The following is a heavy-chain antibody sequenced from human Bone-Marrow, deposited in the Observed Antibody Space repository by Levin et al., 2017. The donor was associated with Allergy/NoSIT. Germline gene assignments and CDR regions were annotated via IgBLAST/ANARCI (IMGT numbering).Heavy chain of an antibody. J-gene: IGHJ3*02. D-gene: IGHD2/OR15-2a*01. CDR2: IKSKTDGGTT. V-gene: IGHV3-15*01. CDR1: GFTFSNAW. CDR3: TTDLTGVLRPAHGAFDI. Sequence: GGSLRLSCAASGFTFSNAWMSWVRQAPGKGLEWVGRIKSKTDGGTTDYAAPVKGRFTISRDDSKNTLYLQMNSLKTEDTAVYYCTTDLTGVLRPAHGAFDIWGQGTMVTVSS.